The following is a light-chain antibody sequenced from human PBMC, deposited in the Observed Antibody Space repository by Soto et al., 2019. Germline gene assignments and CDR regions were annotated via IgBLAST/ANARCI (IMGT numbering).Light chain of an antibody. CDR2: AAS. CDR3: QQSYSTPTPPT. CDR1: QSITTH. J-gene: IGKJ2*01. Sequence: DIQMTQSPSSLSASVGDRVTITCRASQSITTHVNWYQQRPGKAPRLLIYAASILQTGVPSRFSGSGSGTDFTLTISSLQAEDFATYYCQQSYSTPTPPTFGQGTKLEIK. V-gene: IGKV1-39*01.